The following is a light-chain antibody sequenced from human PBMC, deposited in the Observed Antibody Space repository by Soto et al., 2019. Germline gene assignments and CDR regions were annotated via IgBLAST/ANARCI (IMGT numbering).Light chain of an antibody. CDR1: QSVSSSY. CDR2: AAS. CDR3: QQSSSSPIT. J-gene: IGKJ5*01. Sequence: EIVLTQSPGTLSVSPGERVTLSCRASQSVSSSYLAWYQQKPGQAPRLLMYAASSRATGIPDRFSGSGSGTDFTLTISRLEAEDFAVYYCQQSSSSPITFGQGTRLEI. V-gene: IGKV3-20*01.